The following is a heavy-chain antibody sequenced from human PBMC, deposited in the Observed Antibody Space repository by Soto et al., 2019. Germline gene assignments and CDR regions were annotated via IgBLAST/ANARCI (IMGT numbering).Heavy chain of an antibody. D-gene: IGHD6-19*01. J-gene: IGHJ1*01. Sequence: QVQLVESGGGVVQPGRSLRLSCAASGFTFSSYGMHWVRQAPGKGLEWVAVISYDGSNKYYADSVKGRFTISRDNSKNTLYLQINSLRAEDTAVYYCAKDREAVDALTGYFQHWGQGTLVTVSS. CDR2: ISYDGSNK. CDR1: GFTFSSYG. V-gene: IGHV3-30*18. CDR3: AKDREAVDALTGYFQH.